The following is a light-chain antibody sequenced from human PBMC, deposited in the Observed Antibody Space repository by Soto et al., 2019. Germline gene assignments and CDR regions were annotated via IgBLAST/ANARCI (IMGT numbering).Light chain of an antibody. CDR2: DAS. CDR3: QQRSNS. Sequence: EIVLTQSPATLSLSPGERATLSCGASQSVSSYLAWYQQKPGQAPRLLIYDASNRATGIPARFSGSGSGTDFTLTISSLEPEDFAVYYCQQRSNSFGQGTKVDIK. J-gene: IGKJ1*01. V-gene: IGKV3-11*01. CDR1: QSVSSY.